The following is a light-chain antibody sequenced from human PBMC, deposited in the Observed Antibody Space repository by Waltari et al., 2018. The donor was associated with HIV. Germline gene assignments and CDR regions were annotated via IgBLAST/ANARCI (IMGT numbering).Light chain of an antibody. V-gene: IGLV3-25*03. CDR2: KDN. CDR3: ESADDSGDHWV. J-gene: IGLJ3*02. CDR1: ALPKQF. Sequence: SYELTQPPSVSVSPGQTATITCAGDALPKQFASLYQQKAGQATLMVIYKDNKRPSGIPDRFSGSMSGATVMLIISGVLPEDEAVYYCESADDSGDHWVFGGGTKLSVL.